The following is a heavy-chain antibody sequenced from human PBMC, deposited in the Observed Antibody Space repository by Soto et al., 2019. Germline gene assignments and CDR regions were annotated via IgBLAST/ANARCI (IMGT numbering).Heavy chain of an antibody. J-gene: IGHJ6*02. CDR3: AKEERQGLIYDYYGLDV. Sequence: QEQLAESGGGVVQPGSSLRLSCAASGFNFSTYGMHWVRQGPGQGPEWVAVISYDGSKETYADSVKGRFTISRDNSKNTLYVKMYSLRPEDTALEDCAKEERQGLIYDYYGLDVWGQGTSVTVSS. CDR2: ISYDGSKE. V-gene: IGHV3-30*18. D-gene: IGHD3-3*01. CDR1: GFNFSTYG.